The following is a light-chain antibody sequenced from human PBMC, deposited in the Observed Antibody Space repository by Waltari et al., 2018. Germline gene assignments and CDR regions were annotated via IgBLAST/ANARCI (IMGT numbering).Light chain of an antibody. Sequence: EIVLTPSPVTLSLSPGERATFSCRASQSVSTTYLAWYQQRPGQAPRLLIYGASSRATGTPDRFSGSGSGTDFTLTISRLEPEDFAVYYCQRYGNSPRVTFGGGTKVGIK. CDR2: GAS. CDR1: QSVSTTY. V-gene: IGKV3-20*01. J-gene: IGKJ4*01. CDR3: QRYGNSPRVT.